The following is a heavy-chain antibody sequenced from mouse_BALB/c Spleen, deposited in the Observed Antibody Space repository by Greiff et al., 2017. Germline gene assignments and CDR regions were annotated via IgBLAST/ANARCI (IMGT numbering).Heavy chain of an antibody. D-gene: IGHD3-1*01. CDR2: IRNKANGYST. V-gene: IGHV7-3*02. CDR3: ARGGSYAMDY. Sequence: EVKLVESGGGLVQPGGYLRLSCATSGFTFTDYYISWVRQPPGKALEWLGFIRNKANGYSTECSESVKGRFTISRDNSQSIVYLQMNTLRTEDSATYYCARGGSYAMDYWGQGTSVTVSS. J-gene: IGHJ4*01. CDR1: GFTFTDYY.